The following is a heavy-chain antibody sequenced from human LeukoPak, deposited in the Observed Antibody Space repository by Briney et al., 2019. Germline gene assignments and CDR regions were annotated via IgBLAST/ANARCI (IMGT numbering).Heavy chain of an antibody. D-gene: IGHD3-10*01. Sequence: PSEPLSLTCTVSGGSISIYYWNWIRQPPGKGLEWIGYIYNSGSSTIYNPSLKSRVTISVDTSKNQFSLRLSSVTAADTAVYFCVRDRELTYWGQGTLVTVSS. J-gene: IGHJ4*02. CDR1: GGSISIYY. CDR3: VRDRELTY. V-gene: IGHV4-59*01. CDR2: IYNSGSST.